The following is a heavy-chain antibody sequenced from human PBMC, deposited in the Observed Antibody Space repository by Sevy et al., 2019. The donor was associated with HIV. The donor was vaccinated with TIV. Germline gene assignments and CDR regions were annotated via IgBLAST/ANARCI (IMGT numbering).Heavy chain of an antibody. CDR3: ARVGTYSNLPMDV. D-gene: IGHD4-4*01. CDR2: ISSSGSTI. CDR1: GFTFSDYY. J-gene: IGHJ6*02. Sequence: GESLKISCAASGFTFSDYYMSWIRQAPGKGLEWVSYISSSGSTIYYADSVKGRFTISRDNAKNSLYLQMNSLRAEDTAVYYCARVGTYSNLPMDVWGQGTTVTVSS. V-gene: IGHV3-11*01.